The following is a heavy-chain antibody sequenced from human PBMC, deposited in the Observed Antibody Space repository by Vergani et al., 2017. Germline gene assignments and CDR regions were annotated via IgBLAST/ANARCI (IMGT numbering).Heavy chain of an antibody. J-gene: IGHJ5*02. D-gene: IGHD6-6*01. V-gene: IGHV3-9*02. CDR1: GFTSAGYA. CDR2: ISWNSNSI. Sequence: EVQLEESGGGLVLPGRSLRLSCVASGFTSAGYAMHWVRQAPGKGLEWVSGISWNSNSIGYADSVKGRFTISRDNAKNSLYLQMNSLRAEDTALYYCAKELGTSSGGSWFDPWGQGTLVTVSS. CDR3: AKELGTSSGGSWFDP.